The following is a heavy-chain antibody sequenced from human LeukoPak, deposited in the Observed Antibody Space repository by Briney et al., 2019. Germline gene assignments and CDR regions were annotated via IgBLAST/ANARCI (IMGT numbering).Heavy chain of an antibody. V-gene: IGHV3-7*01. CDR1: GFTFSSYW. J-gene: IGHJ4*02. CDR3: ARDSPPDY. CDR2: IKEDGSEK. Sequence: GGSLRLSCVASGFTFSSYWMSWVRQAPGKGLERVANIKEDGSEKYYVDSVKGRFTISRDNAKNSLYLQMNSLRAEDTAVYYCARDSPPDYWGQGTLVTVFS.